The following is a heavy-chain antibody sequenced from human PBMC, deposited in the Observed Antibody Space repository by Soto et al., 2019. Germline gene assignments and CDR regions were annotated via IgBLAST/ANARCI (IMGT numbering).Heavy chain of an antibody. D-gene: IGHD2-15*01. V-gene: IGHV4-4*07. CDR2: IYTSGST. CDR3: AGSTATDYYYYYGMDV. CDR1: GGSISSYY. Sequence: QVQLQESGPGLVKPSETLSLTCTVSGGSISSYYWSWIRQPAGKGLEWIGRIYTSGSTNYNPSLRSRVTMSVDTSKNQFSLKLSSVTAADTAVYYCAGSTATDYYYYYGMDVWGQGTTVTVSS. J-gene: IGHJ6*02.